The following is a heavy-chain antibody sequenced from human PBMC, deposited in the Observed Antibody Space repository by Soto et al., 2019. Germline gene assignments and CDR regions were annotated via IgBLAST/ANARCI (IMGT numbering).Heavy chain of an antibody. J-gene: IGHJ6*01. V-gene: IGHV1-3*01. CDR1: GYTFISYA. D-gene: IGHD2-2*01. Sequence: ASGKVPCNASGYTFISYAMHRVRQAPGQRLESMGWINAGNGNTKYSQKFQGRVTITRETSASTAYIELSSLRSEDTAVYYCARAGVYCSSTSCPIRIDVWGQGTTAPVSS. CDR2: INAGNGNT. CDR3: ARAGVYCSSTSCPIRIDV.